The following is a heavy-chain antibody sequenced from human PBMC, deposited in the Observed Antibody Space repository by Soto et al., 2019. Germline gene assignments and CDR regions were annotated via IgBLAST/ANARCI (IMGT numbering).Heavy chain of an antibody. J-gene: IGHJ4*02. CDR2: INPSGST. CDR1: GGSFSGYY. Sequence: LSLTCAVYGGSFSGYYWSWIRQPPGKGLEWIGEINPSGSTNYNPSLKSRVTISVDTSKNQFSLKLSSVTAADTAVYYCARGVAAAGKAYFDYWGQGTLVTVSS. D-gene: IGHD6-13*01. CDR3: ARGVAAAGKAYFDY. V-gene: IGHV4-34*01.